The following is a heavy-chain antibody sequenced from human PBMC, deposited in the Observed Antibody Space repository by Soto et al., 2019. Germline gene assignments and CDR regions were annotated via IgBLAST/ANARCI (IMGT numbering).Heavy chain of an antibody. J-gene: IGHJ5*02. D-gene: IGHD6-13*01. V-gene: IGHV1-2*04. CDR1: GYTFTGYY. CDR2: INPNSGGT. CDR3: ARGGSSWPNWFDP. Sequence: ASGKVSCKASGYTFTGYYMHWVRQAPGQGLEWMGWINPNSGGTNYAQKFQGWVTMTRDTSISTAYMELSRLRSDDTAVYYCARGGSSWPNWFDPWGQGTLVTVSS.